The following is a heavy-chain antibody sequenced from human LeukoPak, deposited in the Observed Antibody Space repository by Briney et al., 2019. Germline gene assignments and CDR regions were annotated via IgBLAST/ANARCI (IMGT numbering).Heavy chain of an antibody. Sequence: ASVKVSCKASRHTFTCYYMHWVRQAPGQGLEWMGWINPNSGGTNYAQKFQGWVTMTRDTSISTAYMELSRLRSDDTAVYYCARDGSSSWYDAFDIWGQGTMVTVSS. CDR2: INPNSGGT. J-gene: IGHJ3*02. D-gene: IGHD6-13*01. CDR3: ARDGSSSWYDAFDI. V-gene: IGHV1-2*04. CDR1: RHTFTCYY.